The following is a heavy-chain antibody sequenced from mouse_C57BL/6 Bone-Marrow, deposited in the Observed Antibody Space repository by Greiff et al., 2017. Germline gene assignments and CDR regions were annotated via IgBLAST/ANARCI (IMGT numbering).Heavy chain of an antibody. CDR1: GFTFSDYY. CDR3: ARQDTTVVFDY. V-gene: IGHV5-12*01. CDR2: ISNGGGSS. D-gene: IGHD1-1*01. Sequence: EVKLMESGGGLVQPGGSLKLSCAASGFTFSDYYMYWVRPTPETRLEWVAYISNGGGSSYYPDTVKGRFTISRDNAKNTLYLKMSRLKSEDTAMYYCARQDTTVVFDYWGQGTTLTVSS. J-gene: IGHJ2*01.